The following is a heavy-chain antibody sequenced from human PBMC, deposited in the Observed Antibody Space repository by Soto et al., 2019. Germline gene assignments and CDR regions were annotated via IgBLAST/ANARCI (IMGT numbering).Heavy chain of an antibody. Sequence: GGSLRLSCAASGFTFSSYGMHWVRQAPGKGLEWVAVISYDGSNKYYADSVKGRFTISRDNSKNTLYLQMNSLRAGDTAVYYCAKDLTLVYYYYYGMDVWGQGTTVTVSS. J-gene: IGHJ6*02. CDR2: ISYDGSNK. V-gene: IGHV3-30*18. CDR1: GFTFSSYG. CDR3: AKDLTLVYYYYYGMDV.